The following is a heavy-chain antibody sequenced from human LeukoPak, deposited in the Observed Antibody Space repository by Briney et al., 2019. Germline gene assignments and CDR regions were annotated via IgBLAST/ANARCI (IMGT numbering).Heavy chain of an antibody. CDR3: ARRQLWLHWFDP. CDR1: GGSFSGYY. J-gene: IGHJ5*02. CDR2: INHSGGT. V-gene: IGHV4-34*01. Sequence: SETLSLTCGVYGGSFSGYYWSWIRQPPGKGLEWIGEINHSGGTNSNPSLKSRVTISVDTSKNQFSLKVNSMTAADTAVYYCARRQLWLHWFDPWGQGTLVTVSS. D-gene: IGHD5-18*01.